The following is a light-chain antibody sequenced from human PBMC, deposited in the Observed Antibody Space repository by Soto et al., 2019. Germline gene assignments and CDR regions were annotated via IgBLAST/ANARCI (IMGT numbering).Light chain of an antibody. CDR1: HSVNSH. J-gene: IGKJ5*01. CDR3: QQYKNWPL. V-gene: IGKV3-15*01. CDR2: GAS. Sequence: EIVITQSPATLSVSPGERATLSCRTSHSVNSHVAWYQQKPGQAPRLLLYGASTRATGIPVRFSGSGFGTEFTLTISSLQSEDFAVYYCQQYKNWPLFGQGTRLENK.